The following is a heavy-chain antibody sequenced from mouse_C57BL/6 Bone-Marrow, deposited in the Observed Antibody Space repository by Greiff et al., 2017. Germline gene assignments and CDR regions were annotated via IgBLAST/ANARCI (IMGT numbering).Heavy chain of an antibody. J-gene: IGHJ1*03. CDR2: ISDGGSYT. Sequence: VKLVESGGGLVKPGGSLKLSCAASGFTFSSYAMSWVRQTPEKRLEWVATISDGGSYTYYPDNVKGRFTISRDNAKNNLYLQMSHLKSEDTAMYYCARDNYWYFDVWGTGTTVTVSS. CDR1: GFTFSSYA. CDR3: ARDNYWYFDV. V-gene: IGHV5-4*01.